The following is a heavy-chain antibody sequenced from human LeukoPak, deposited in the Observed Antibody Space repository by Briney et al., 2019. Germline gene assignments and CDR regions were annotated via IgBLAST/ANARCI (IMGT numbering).Heavy chain of an antibody. CDR1: GFTFSSYA. CDR2: ISSNGGST. D-gene: IGHD3-3*01. Sequence: GGSLRLSCSASGFTFSSYAMHWVRQAPGKGLEYVSAISSNGGSTYYADSVRGRFTISRDNSKNTLYLQMSSLRAEDTAVYYCVKDKRFLEWSDWGQGTLVTVSS. V-gene: IGHV3-64D*06. J-gene: IGHJ4*02. CDR3: VKDKRFLEWSD.